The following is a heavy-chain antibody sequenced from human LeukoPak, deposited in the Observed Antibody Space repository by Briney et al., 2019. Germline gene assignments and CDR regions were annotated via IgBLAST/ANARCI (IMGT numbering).Heavy chain of an antibody. CDR2: ISSRSSYI. CDR3: ARDGNGYCSGGTCYSCPDY. D-gene: IGHD2-15*01. J-gene: IGHJ4*02. Sequence: GGSLRLSCAASGFTFSSYSMNWVRQAPGKGLEWVSSISSRSSYIYYGDSVKGRFTISRDNDKNSVYLQMNSLRAEDTAVYYCARDGNGYCSGGTCYSCPDYWGQGTLVTVSS. V-gene: IGHV3-21*01. CDR1: GFTFSSYS.